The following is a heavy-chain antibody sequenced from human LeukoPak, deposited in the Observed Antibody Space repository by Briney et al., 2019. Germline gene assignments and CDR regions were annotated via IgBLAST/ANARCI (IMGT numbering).Heavy chain of an antibody. Sequence: KASETLSLTCTVSGGSISSYYWSWIRQPPGKGLEWIGYIYYSGSTNYNPSLKSRVTMSVDTSKNQFSLKLSSVTAADTAVYYCATHYYDSSGYYPFDYWGQGTLVPVSS. J-gene: IGHJ4*02. CDR1: GGSISSYY. V-gene: IGHV4-59*01. CDR3: ATHYYDSSGYYPFDY. D-gene: IGHD3-22*01. CDR2: IYYSGST.